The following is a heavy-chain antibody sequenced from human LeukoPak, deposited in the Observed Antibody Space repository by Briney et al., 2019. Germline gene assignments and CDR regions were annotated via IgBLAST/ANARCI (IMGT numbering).Heavy chain of an antibody. V-gene: IGHV4-4*07. CDR2: IYSSETI. CDR3: TRDSGTTGEVKFDP. Sequence: SETLSLTCSVSGGSISSYYWSWIRQPAGKGLEWIGRIYSSETITYNPSLQSRVTMSVDTSKNEFSLKMSSVTPADTAVYYCTRDSGTTGEVKFDPWGQGTLVAVSS. D-gene: IGHD3-10*01. J-gene: IGHJ5*02. CDR1: GGSISSYY.